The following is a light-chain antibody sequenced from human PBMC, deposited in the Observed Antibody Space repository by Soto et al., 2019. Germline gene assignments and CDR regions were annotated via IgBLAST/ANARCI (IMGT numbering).Light chain of an antibody. CDR1: SSDVGGYDL. J-gene: IGLJ1*01. V-gene: IGLV2-23*01. Sequence: QSALTQPASVSGSPGQSITISCTGTSSDVGGYDLVSWYQQHPGKAPKLIIYEGRKRPSGVSNRFSGSKSGNTASLTISGLQAEDEADYYCCSYAGGSSFVFGSGTKLTVL. CDR3: CSYAGGSSFV. CDR2: EGR.